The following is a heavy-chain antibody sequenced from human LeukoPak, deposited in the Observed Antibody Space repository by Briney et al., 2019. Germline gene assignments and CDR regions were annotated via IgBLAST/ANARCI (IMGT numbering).Heavy chain of an antibody. V-gene: IGHV3-7*03. CDR1: EFIFSDYW. Sequence: GGSLRLSCVASEFIFSDYWMRWVRQAPGKGLEWVDNIKQGGREQKYVGSVKGRFAISRDDAKSTLYLQMDSLSGVDTAVYYYERDNGGWFDSWGRGTLVTVSS. J-gene: IGHJ5*01. CDR3: ERDNGGWFDS. CDR2: IKQGGREQ. D-gene: IGHD3-10*01.